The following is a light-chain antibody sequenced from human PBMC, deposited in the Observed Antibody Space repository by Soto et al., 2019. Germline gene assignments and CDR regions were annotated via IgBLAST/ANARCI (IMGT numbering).Light chain of an antibody. CDR1: SSDLGSYNL. CDR2: EGS. J-gene: IGLJ2*01. Sequence: QSALTQPASVSGSPGQSITLSCTGTSSDLGSYNLVSWYQQHPGKAPKLMIYEGSKRPSGVSNRFSGSRSGNTASLTISGLQAEDEGDYYCCSYVGSRTVVFSGGTKVTVL. CDR3: CSYVGSRTVV. V-gene: IGLV2-23*01.